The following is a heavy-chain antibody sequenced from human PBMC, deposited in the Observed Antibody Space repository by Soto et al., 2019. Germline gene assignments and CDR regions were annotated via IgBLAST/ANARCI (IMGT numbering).Heavy chain of an antibody. J-gene: IGHJ4*02. D-gene: IGHD6-13*01. CDR3: ANFAAPTRH. V-gene: IGHV3-23*01. CDR2: ISASGTST. CDR1: VLIFSNYA. Sequence: GGALRLSCTASVLIFSNYAMSWVRQAPGKGLEWVSTISASGTSTHYADSVKGRFSVSRDNSEYTQYLQMNSLSDEDTAVYYCANFAAPTRHWGQGTLVTVSS.